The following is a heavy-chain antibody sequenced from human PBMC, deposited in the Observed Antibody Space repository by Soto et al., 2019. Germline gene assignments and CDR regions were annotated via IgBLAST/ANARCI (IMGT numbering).Heavy chain of an antibody. D-gene: IGHD3-22*01. CDR2: IIPIFGTA. V-gene: IGHV1-69*13. Sequence: VASVKVSCKASGGTFSSYAISWVRQAPEQGLEWMGGIIPIFGTANYAQKFQGRVTITADESTSTAYMELSSLRSEDTAVYYCARASGIPYDSSGSYYYYYGMDVWGQGTTVTVSS. CDR1: GGTFSSYA. J-gene: IGHJ6*02. CDR3: ARASGIPYDSSGSYYYYYGMDV.